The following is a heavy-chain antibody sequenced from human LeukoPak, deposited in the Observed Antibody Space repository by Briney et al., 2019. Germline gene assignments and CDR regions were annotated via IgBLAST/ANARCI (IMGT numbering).Heavy chain of an antibody. D-gene: IGHD6-13*01. CDR1: GVSIISRSYY. CDR2: IYYSGST. Sequence: SETLSLTCTVSGVSIISRSYYWGWIRQPPGKGLEWIGSIYYSGSTYYNPSLKSRVTISVDTSKNQFSLKLSSVTAADTAVYYCARQQFGFDPWGQGTLVTVSS. J-gene: IGHJ5*02. CDR3: ARQQFGFDP. V-gene: IGHV4-39*07.